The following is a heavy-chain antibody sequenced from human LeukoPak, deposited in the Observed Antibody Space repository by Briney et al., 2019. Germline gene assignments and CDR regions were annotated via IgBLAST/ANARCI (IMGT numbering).Heavy chain of an antibody. J-gene: IGHJ4*02. CDR1: GYTFTSYD. CDR3: AKGRGQQLVLDC. Sequence: GASVKVSCKASGYTFTSYDINWVRQATGQGLEWMGWMNPNSGNTGYAQKFQGRVTMTRNTSISAAYMELSSLRAEDTAVYYCAKGRGQQLVLDCWGQGTLVPVSS. D-gene: IGHD6-13*01. CDR2: MNPNSGNT. V-gene: IGHV1-8*01.